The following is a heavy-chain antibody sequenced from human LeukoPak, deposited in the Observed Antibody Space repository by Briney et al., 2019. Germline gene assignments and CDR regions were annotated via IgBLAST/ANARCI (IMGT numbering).Heavy chain of an antibody. J-gene: IGHJ4*02. CDR2: IYPNSGGT. V-gene: IGHV1-2*02. CDR3: ATARPGDASDY. D-gene: IGHD7-27*01. CDR1: VYTFTGYY. Sequence: ASVKVSCKASVYTFTGYYMHWVRQAPGQGVEWMGWIYPNSGGTNYAQKFQGSVTMTRNTSTSTAYMELSRLRSNDPAVYYCATARPGDASDYWGQGTLVTVSS.